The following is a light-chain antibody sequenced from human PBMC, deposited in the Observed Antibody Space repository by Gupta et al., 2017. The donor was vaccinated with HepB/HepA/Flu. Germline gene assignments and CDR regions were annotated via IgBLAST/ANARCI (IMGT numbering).Light chain of an antibody. CDR1: NIGSKS. J-gene: IGLJ2*01. CDR2: DDS. Sequence: SYVLTQPPSVSVAPGKTASITCGGNNIGSKSVHSYQQKPGQAPVLVVYDDSDRPPGIPERFSGSNSGNTATLTISRVEAGDEADYYCQVWDSSSDHVVFGGGTKLTVL. CDR3: QVWDSSSDHVV. V-gene: IGLV3-21*03.